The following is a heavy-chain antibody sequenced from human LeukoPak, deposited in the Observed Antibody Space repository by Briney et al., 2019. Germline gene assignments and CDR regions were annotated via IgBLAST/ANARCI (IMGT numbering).Heavy chain of an antibody. D-gene: IGHD3-16*02. CDR1: GFTFSSYW. Sequence: GGSLRLSCAASGFTFSSYWMSWVRQAPGKGLEWVANIKQDGSEKYYVDSVKGRFTISRDNAKNSLYLQMNSLRAEDTAVYYCAGDGLYDYVWGSYRHDYWGQGTLVTVSS. J-gene: IGHJ4*02. CDR2: IKQDGSEK. CDR3: AGDGLYDYVWGSYRHDY. V-gene: IGHV3-7*01.